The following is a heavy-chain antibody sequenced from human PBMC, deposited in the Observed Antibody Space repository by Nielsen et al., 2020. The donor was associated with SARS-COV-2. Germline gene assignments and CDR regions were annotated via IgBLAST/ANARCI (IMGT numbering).Heavy chain of an antibody. D-gene: IGHD2-21*02. CDR3: ARPGSQDPYCGGDCYPGAFDI. Sequence: GESLKISCKGSGNNFTNYWIVWVRQMPGKGLEWMGIIYPVDSDTRYSASFQGQVTISADKSISTAYLQWSSLKASDTAMYYCARPGSQDPYCGGDCYPGAFDIWGQGTMVTVSS. J-gene: IGHJ3*02. CDR2: IYPVDSDT. V-gene: IGHV5-51*01. CDR1: GNNFTNYW.